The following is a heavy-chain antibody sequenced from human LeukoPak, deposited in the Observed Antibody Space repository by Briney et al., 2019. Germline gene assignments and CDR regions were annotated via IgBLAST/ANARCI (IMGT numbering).Heavy chain of an antibody. CDR3: ARGLWLKVAFDI. D-gene: IGHD6-19*01. CDR1: GGSFSGYY. V-gene: IGHV4-34*01. CDR2: INHSGST. Sequence: SETLSLTCAVYGGSFSGYYWSWIRQPPGKGLEWIGEINHSGSTNYNPSLKSRVTISVDTSKNQFSLKLSSVTAAHTAVYYCARGLWLKVAFDIWGQGTMVTVSS. J-gene: IGHJ3*02.